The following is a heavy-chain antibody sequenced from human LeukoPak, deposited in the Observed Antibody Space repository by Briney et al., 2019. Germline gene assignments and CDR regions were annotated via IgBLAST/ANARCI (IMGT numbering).Heavy chain of an antibody. CDR1: GFTFSNYA. Sequence: GGSLRLSCAASGFTFSNYAMHWVRQAPGKGLEYLSAINGNGGSTYYATSVKGKFTITRDNSKNTLYLQMDSLSAEDMAVFYCARSLGAGSYLDFWGQGTLVTVPS. CDR3: ARSLGAGSYLDF. D-gene: IGHD3-10*02. V-gene: IGHV3-64*01. CDR2: INGNGGST. J-gene: IGHJ4*02.